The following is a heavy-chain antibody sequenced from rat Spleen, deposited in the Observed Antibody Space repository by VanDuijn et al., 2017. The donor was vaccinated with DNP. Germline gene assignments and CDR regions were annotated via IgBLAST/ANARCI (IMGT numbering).Heavy chain of an antibody. CDR3: ARWLGYGGSPGLAY. V-gene: IGHV1-43*01. D-gene: IGHD1-11*01. CDR1: GYTFTTYY. CDR2: INTGSGGT. J-gene: IGHJ3*01. Sequence: QVQLRQSGAEPAKPGSSVKISCKASGYTFTTYYMTWIKQTTGQGLEYLGYINTGSGGTNYNEKFRGKATLTVDTSSNTAFMQLSSLTPVDSAVYYCARWLGYGGSPGLAYWGQGTLVTVSS.